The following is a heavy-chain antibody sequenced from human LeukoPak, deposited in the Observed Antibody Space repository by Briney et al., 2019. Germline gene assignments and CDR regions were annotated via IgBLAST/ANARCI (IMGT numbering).Heavy chain of an antibody. CDR1: GFTVSSNY. CDR2: IYSGGST. J-gene: IGHJ4*02. V-gene: IGHV3-53*01. D-gene: IGHD1-1*01. Sequence: QPGGSLRLSCAASGFTVSSNYMSWVRQAPGKGLEWVSVIYSGGSTDYADSVKGRFTISRDNLKNTLYLQMNSLRAEDTAVYYCARGPAGYNWGQGTLVTFSS. CDR3: ARGPAGYN.